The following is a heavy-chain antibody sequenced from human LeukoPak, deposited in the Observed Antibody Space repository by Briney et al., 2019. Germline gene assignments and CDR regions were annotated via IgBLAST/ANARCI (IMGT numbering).Heavy chain of an antibody. CDR1: GITFSSYT. Sequence: PGGSLRLSCAASGITFSSYTMNWVRQAPGKGLEWVSYISSSGSTIYYADSVKGRFTISRDNAKNSLYLQMNSLRAEDTAVYYCAKDRGYCSSTRCYALHYFDYWGQGTLVTVSS. V-gene: IGHV3-48*04. J-gene: IGHJ4*02. D-gene: IGHD2-2*01. CDR3: AKDRGYCSSTRCYALHYFDY. CDR2: ISSSGSTI.